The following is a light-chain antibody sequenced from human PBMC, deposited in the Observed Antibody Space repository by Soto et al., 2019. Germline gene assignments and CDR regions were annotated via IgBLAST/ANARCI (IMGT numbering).Light chain of an antibody. V-gene: IGKV3-20*01. Sequence: EIVLTQSPGTLSLSPGERATLSCRASQSVSNNYLAWYQQKPGQATRLLIYGASTRATGIPARFSGSGSGTEFTLTISRLEPEDFAVYYWQQYGSPFGGGTKVDIK. CDR3: QQYGSP. J-gene: IGKJ4*01. CDR2: GAS. CDR1: QSVSNNY.